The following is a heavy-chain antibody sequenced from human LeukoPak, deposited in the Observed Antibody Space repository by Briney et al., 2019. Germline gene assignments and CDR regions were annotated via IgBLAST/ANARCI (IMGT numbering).Heavy chain of an antibody. CDR2: IYYSGST. V-gene: IGHV4-59*01. CDR1: GGSISSYY. Sequence: SSETLSLTCTVSGGSISSYYWSWIRQPPGKGLEWIGYIYYSGSTNYNPSLKSRVTISVDTSKNQFSPKLSSVTAADTAVYYCARTDTDDAFDIWGQGTMVTVSS. J-gene: IGHJ3*02. CDR3: ARTDTDDAFDI. D-gene: IGHD5-18*01.